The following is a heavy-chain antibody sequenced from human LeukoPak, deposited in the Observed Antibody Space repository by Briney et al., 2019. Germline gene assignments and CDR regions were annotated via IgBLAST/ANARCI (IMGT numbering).Heavy chain of an antibody. D-gene: IGHD3-3*01. J-gene: IGHJ4*02. CDR3: ARVRRGVAYYTADY. V-gene: IGHV1-18*01. CDR1: GYTFTSYG. CDR2: ISAYNGNT. Sequence: ASVKVSCKASGYTFTSYGISWVGQAPGQGLEWMGWISAYNGNTNYAQKLQGRVTMTTDTSTSTAYMELRSLRSDDTAVYYCARVRRGVAYYTADYWGQGTLVTVSS.